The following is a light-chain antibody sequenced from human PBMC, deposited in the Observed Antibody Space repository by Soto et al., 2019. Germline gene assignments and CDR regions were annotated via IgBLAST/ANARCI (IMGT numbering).Light chain of an antibody. CDR3: QQYDSYSWT. CDR1: QTISSW. V-gene: IGKV1-5*01. Sequence: DIQMTQSPSTLSASVGDRVTITCRASQTISSWLAWYQQLPGKAPKLLIYDAYTLETAVPSRFSGSGSGTDFTLTISSLQADDFATYYCQQYDSYSWTFGQGTKVDIK. CDR2: DAY. J-gene: IGKJ1*01.